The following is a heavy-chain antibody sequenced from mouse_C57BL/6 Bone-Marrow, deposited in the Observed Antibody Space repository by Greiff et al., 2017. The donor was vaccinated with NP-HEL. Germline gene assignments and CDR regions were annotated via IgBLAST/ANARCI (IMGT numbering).Heavy chain of an antibody. CDR2: INPNNGGT. CDR3: ARYAYGSSYAGTFAY. D-gene: IGHD1-1*01. V-gene: IGHV1-26*01. J-gene: IGHJ3*01. Sequence: VQLQQSGPELVKPGASVKISCKASGYTFTDYYMNWVKQSHGKSLEWIGDINPNNGGTSYNQKFKGKATLTVDKSSSTAYMELRSLTSEDSAVYYCARYAYGSSYAGTFAYWGQGTLVTVSA. CDR1: GYTFTDYY.